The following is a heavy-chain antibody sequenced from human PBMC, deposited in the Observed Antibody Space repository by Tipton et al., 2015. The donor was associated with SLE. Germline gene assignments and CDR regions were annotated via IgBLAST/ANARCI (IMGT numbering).Heavy chain of an antibody. D-gene: IGHD6-19*01. CDR3: ASQQWLVRFDY. J-gene: IGHJ4*02. CDR2: IYASGST. V-gene: IGHV4-61*09. CDR1: GGSISSGSYP. Sequence: TLSLTCTVSGGSISSGSYPWSWIRKPAGKGLEWIGYIYASGSTHYNPSLKSRVTISVDTSKNQFSLKLNSVTAADTAVYYCASQQWLVRFDYWGQGALVTVFS.